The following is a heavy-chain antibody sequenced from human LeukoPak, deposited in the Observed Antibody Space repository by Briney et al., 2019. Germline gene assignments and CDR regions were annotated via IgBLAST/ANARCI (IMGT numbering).Heavy chain of an antibody. CDR1: GFTFSTYS. J-gene: IGHJ4*02. Sequence: GGSLRLSCAASGFTFSTYSMNWVRQAPGKGLEWVSGISGRGGSTYYADSVKGRFTISRDNSKNTLYMQMNSLRAEDTAVYYCARAVVDSLGVGSDYWGQGTLVTVSS. CDR2: ISGRGGST. CDR3: ARAVVDSLGVGSDY. V-gene: IGHV3-23*01. D-gene: IGHD1-26*01.